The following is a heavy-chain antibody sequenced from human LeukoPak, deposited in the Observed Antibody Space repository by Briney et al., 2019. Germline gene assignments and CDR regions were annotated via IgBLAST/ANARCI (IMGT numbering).Heavy chain of an antibody. CDR1: GFTVSSNY. J-gene: IGHJ4*02. D-gene: IGHD3-10*01. CDR2: IYSGGST. Sequence: GGSLRLSCAASGFTVSSNYMSWVRQAPGKGLEWVSVIYSGGSTYYADSVKGRFTISRDNSKNTLYLQMNSLRAEDTAVYYCARGRSATPLDYWGQGTLVTVSS. CDR3: ARGRSATPLDY. V-gene: IGHV3-53*01.